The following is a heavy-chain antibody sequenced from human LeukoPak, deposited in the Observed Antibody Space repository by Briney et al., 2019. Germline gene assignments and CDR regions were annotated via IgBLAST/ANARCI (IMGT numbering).Heavy chain of an antibody. CDR3: ARQVSYDSSGYYPKIYYYYGMDA. V-gene: IGHV4-59*08. CDR1: GGSISSYY. Sequence: SETLSLTCTVSGGSISSYYWSWIRQPPGKGLEWIGYIYYSGSTNYNPSLKSRVTISVDTSKNQFSLKLSSVTAADTAVYYCARQVSYDSSGYYPKIYYYYGMDAWGQGTTVTVSS. CDR2: IYYSGST. J-gene: IGHJ6*02. D-gene: IGHD3-22*01.